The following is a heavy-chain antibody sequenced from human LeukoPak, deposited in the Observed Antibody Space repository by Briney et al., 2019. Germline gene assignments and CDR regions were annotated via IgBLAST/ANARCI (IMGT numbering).Heavy chain of an antibody. D-gene: IGHD3-3*01. CDR3: ARQGFWSGYYWSY. Sequence: SETLSLTXAVSGYSISSGYYWGWIRQPPGKRLEWIGSIYHSGSTYCNPSLKSRVTISVDTSKNQFSLKLSSVTAADTAVYYCARQGFWSGYYWSYWGQGTLVTVSS. CDR2: IYHSGST. V-gene: IGHV4-38-2*01. J-gene: IGHJ4*02. CDR1: GYSISSGYY.